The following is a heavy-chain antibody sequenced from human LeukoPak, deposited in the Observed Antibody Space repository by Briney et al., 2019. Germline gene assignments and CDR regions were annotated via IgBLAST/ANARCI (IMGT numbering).Heavy chain of an antibody. V-gene: IGHV4-39*07. D-gene: IGHD4-17*01. CDR3: ARDSVDGDYGTHWYFDL. CDR1: GGSISSSSYY. CDR2: IYYSGST. Sequence: PSETLSLTCTVSGGSISSSSYYWGWIRQPPGKGLEWIGSIYYSGSTYYNPPLKSRVTISVDTSKNQFSLKLSSVTAADTAVYYCARDSVDGDYGTHWYFDLWGRGTLVTVSS. J-gene: IGHJ2*01.